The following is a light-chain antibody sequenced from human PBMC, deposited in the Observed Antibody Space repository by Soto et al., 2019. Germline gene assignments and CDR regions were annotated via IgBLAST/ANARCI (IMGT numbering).Light chain of an antibody. CDR3: QQSHSIPWT. Sequence: DIQMTQSPSSLSAAVGDRVTIPCRASQSIGNSLNWYQQKPGKAPNLLIYGASNLQSGVPSRFGGSVSGTDFTLTISSLQPEDFATYLCQQSHSIPWTFGQGTRVEIK. CDR1: QSIGNS. J-gene: IGKJ1*01. CDR2: GAS. V-gene: IGKV1-39*01.